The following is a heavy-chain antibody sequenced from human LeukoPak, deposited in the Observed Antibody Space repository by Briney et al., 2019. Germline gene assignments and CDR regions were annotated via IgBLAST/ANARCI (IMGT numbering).Heavy chain of an antibody. D-gene: IGHD2-2*01. CDR1: GYTFTGYY. CDR2: INPNSGGT. CDR3: ARRVVPAASYYYYYGMDV. Sequence: ASVTVSCKASGYTFTGYYMHWVCQAPGQGLEWIGWINPNSGGTNYAQKFQGRVTMTRDTSISTAYMELSRLRSDDTAVYYCARRVVPAASYYYYYGMDVWGQGTTVTVSS. J-gene: IGHJ6*02. V-gene: IGHV1-2*02.